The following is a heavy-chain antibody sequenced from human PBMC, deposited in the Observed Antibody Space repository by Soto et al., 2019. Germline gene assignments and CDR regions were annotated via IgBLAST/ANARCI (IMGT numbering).Heavy chain of an antibody. CDR3: ARLRYFDWLSTFDP. Sequence: GGSLRLSCAASGFTFSDYYMSWIRQAPGKGLEWVSYINSSGSTIYYADSVKGRFTISRDNAKNSLYLQMSSLRAEDTAVYYCARLRYFDWLSTFDPWGQGTLVTVSS. D-gene: IGHD3-9*01. CDR2: INSSGSTI. J-gene: IGHJ5*02. V-gene: IGHV3-11*01. CDR1: GFTFSDYY.